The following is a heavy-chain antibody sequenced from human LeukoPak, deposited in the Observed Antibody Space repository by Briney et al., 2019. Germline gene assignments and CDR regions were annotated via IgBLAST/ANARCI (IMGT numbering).Heavy chain of an antibody. CDR1: GGSISSSNW. D-gene: IGHD3-10*01. V-gene: IGHV4-4*02. J-gene: IGHJ4*02. CDR3: ARARYGSGSYYKN. CDR2: IYHSGST. Sequence: SGTLSLTCAVSGGSISSSNWWSWVRQPPGKGLEWIGEIYHSGSTNYNPSLKSRVTISVDTSKNQFSLKLSSVTAADTAVYYCARARYGSGSYYKNWGQGTLVTVSS.